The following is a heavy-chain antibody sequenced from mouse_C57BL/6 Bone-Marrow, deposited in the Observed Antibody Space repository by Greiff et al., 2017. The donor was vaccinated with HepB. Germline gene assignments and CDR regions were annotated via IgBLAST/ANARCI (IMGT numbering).Heavy chain of an antibody. J-gene: IGHJ2*01. Sequence: VKLVESGPGLVAPSQSLSITCTVSGFSLTSYAISWVRQPPGKGLEWLGVIWTGGGTNYNSALKSRLSISKDNSKSQVFLKMNSLQTDDTARYYCARNNYYGSRYYFDYWGQGTTLTVSS. V-gene: IGHV2-9-1*01. CDR1: GFSLTSYA. CDR3: ARNNYYGSRYYFDY. D-gene: IGHD1-1*01. CDR2: IWTGGGT.